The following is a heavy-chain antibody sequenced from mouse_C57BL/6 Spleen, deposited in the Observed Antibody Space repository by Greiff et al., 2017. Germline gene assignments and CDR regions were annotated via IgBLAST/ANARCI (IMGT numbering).Heavy chain of an antibody. CDR3: TYTLYYYGSSYDLFAY. Sequence: EVKLMESGTVLARPGASVKMSCKTSGYTFPSYWMHWVKQRPGQGLEWIGAIYPGNSDTSYNQKFKGKAKLTAVKSASTAYMELSSLTNEDSAVYYCTYTLYYYGSSYDLFAYWGQGTLGTVSA. J-gene: IGHJ3*01. CDR2: IYPGNSDT. D-gene: IGHD1-1*01. CDR1: GYTFPSYW. V-gene: IGHV1-5*01.